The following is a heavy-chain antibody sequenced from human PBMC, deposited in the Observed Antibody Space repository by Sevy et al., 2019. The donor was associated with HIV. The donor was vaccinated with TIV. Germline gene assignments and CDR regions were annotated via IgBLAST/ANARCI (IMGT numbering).Heavy chain of an antibody. Sequence: GGSLRLSCAASGITFDDYAMHWVRQAPGKGLEWVSLISWDGGSTYYADSVKGRFTISRDNSKNSLYLQMNSLRAEDTALYYCAKDSHPYDFWSGYSDGYFDYWGQGTLVTVSS. J-gene: IGHJ4*02. D-gene: IGHD3-3*01. CDR1: GITFDDYA. CDR2: ISWDGGST. CDR3: AKDSHPYDFWSGYSDGYFDY. V-gene: IGHV3-43D*04.